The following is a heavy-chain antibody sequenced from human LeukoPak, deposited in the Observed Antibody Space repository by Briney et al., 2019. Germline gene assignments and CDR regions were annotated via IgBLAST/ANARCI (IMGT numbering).Heavy chain of an antibody. D-gene: IGHD6-19*01. Sequence: GGSLRLSCAASGFTFSSYAMSWVRQAPGKGLEWVSAISGSGGSTYYADSVKGRFTISRDNSKNTLHLQMNSLRAEDTGVYYCARRAVANYYFDYWGQGTLVTVSS. CDR2: ISGSGGST. J-gene: IGHJ4*02. V-gene: IGHV3-23*01. CDR1: GFTFSSYA. CDR3: ARRAVANYYFDY.